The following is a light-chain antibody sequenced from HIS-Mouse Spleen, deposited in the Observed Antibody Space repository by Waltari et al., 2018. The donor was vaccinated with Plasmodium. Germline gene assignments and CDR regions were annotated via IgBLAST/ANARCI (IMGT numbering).Light chain of an antibody. CDR1: SRHVGGYNY. CDR2: EVS. V-gene: IGLV2-8*01. CDR3: SSYAGSNNLV. Sequence: QSALTQPPSASGSPGQSVTISCPGTSRHVGGYNYVPWYQQHPGKAPKRMIYEVSKRPSGVPDRFSGSKSGNTASLTVSGLQAEDEADYYCSSYAGSNNLVFGGGTKLTVL. J-gene: IGLJ2*01.